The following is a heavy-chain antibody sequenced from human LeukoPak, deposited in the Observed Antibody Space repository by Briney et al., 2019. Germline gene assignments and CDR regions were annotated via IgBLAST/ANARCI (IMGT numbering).Heavy chain of an antibody. CDR2: LCSGGST. CDR1: GFTVTSNC. V-gene: IGHV3-53*01. J-gene: IGHJ4*02. Sequence: GGSLRLSCAASGFTVTSNCMTWVRQAPGLGLEWVSVLCSGGSTYYADSVKGRFTISTDNSKNTLYLQMNSLRAEDTAVYYCARKVGYGYALDYWGQGTLVTVSS. D-gene: IGHD5-18*01. CDR3: ARKVGYGYALDY.